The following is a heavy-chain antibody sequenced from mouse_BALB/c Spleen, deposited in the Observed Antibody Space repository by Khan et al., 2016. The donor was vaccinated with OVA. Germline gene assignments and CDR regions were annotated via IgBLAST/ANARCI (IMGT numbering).Heavy chain of an antibody. CDR2: IWSDGST. J-gene: IGHJ4*01. Sequence: QVQLKESGPGLVAPSQSLSITCTISGFSLTNYGVHWVRQPPGKGLEWLVVIWSDGSTAYNSALNSRLSISTDNSKSHVFLKMNSLHTDDTARYYCARQPYYHYYIMDYWGQGTSGTVSS. CDR3: ARQPYYHYYIMDY. D-gene: IGHD2-10*01. V-gene: IGHV2-6-1*01. CDR1: GFSLTNYG.